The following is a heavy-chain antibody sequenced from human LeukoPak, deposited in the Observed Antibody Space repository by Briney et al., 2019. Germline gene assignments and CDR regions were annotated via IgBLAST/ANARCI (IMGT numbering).Heavy chain of an antibody. D-gene: IGHD6-19*01. CDR2: TYYRSKWYN. Sequence: SQTLPVTCAISGDSVSSNNGAWNWIRQSPSRGLEWLGRTYYRSKWYNDYAEFIQGRITINPDTSKNQFSLQLNAVTPEDTAVYYCARDLGTSGWYTFDFWGQGTLVTVSS. J-gene: IGHJ4*02. CDR3: ARDLGTSGWYTFDF. CDR1: GDSVSSNNGA. V-gene: IGHV6-1*01.